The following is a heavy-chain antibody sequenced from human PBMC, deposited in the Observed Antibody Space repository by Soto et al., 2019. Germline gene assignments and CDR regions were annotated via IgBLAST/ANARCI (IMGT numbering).Heavy chain of an antibody. CDR1: GFTFSDYY. CDR3: ARGGSGWTRGGWLGP. CDR2: ISDSGSTI. V-gene: IGHV3-11*01. J-gene: IGHJ5*02. D-gene: IGHD6-25*01. Sequence: QMQLVQSGGGLVKPGGSLTLSCKASGFTFSDYYMIWVRQTPGKGLEWLSYISDSGSTIYYADSVRVRFTIFRENAANSVYLQLDGLTDGDTAFYYCARGGSGWTRGGWLGPWGQGSLVTVSS.